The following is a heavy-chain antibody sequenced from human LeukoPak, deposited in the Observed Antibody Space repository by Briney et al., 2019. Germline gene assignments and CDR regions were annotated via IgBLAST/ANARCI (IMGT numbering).Heavy chain of an antibody. CDR1: GFTFTSSA. D-gene: IGHD1-26*01. Sequence: ASVRVSCKASGFTFTSSAVQWVRQARGQRLEWIGWIVVGRGNTNYAQKFQERVTITRDMSTSTAYMELSSLRSEDTAVYYCAAGGIVGATINFDYWGQGTLVTVSS. V-gene: IGHV1-58*01. CDR2: IVVGRGNT. CDR3: AAGGIVGATINFDY. J-gene: IGHJ4*02.